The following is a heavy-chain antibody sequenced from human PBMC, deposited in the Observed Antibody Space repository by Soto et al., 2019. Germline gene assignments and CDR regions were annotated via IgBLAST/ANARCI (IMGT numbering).Heavy chain of an antibody. CDR2: ISYDGSNK. CDR3: ARDLYSSSWLGYYYGMDV. D-gene: IGHD6-13*01. Sequence: QVQLVESGGGVVQPGRSLRLSCAASGFTFSSYAMHWVRQAPGKGLEWVAVISYDGSNKYYADSVKGRFTISRDNSKNPLYLQMNSLRAEDTAVYYCARDLYSSSWLGYYYGMDVWGQGTTVTVSS. CDR1: GFTFSSYA. J-gene: IGHJ6*02. V-gene: IGHV3-30-3*01.